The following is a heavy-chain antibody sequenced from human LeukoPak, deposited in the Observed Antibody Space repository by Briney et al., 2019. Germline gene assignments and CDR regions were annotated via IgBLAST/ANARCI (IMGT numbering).Heavy chain of an antibody. Sequence: GGSLRLSCAASGFTFSSYAMSWVRQAPGKGLEWVSAISGSGGSTYYADSVKGRFAISRDNSKNTLYLQMNSLRAEDTAVYYCAKDRYSYGYFDYWGQGTLVTVSS. J-gene: IGHJ4*02. D-gene: IGHD5-18*01. CDR2: ISGSGGST. V-gene: IGHV3-23*01. CDR3: AKDRYSYGYFDY. CDR1: GFTFSSYA.